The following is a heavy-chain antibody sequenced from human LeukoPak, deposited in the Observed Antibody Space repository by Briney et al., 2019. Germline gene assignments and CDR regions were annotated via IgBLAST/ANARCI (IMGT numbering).Heavy chain of an antibody. CDR1: GFIFNEYF. J-gene: IGHJ4*02. CDR2: ISPSGDVT. D-gene: IGHD3-16*01. V-gene: IGHV3-11*01. Sequence: GGSLRLSCAASGFIFNEYFMGWVRQAPGKGPEWISYISPSGDVTYYSDSVRGRFTISRDNARNSLFLQLNRLEAEDTAVYYCARDPRGELVWGRRFDYWGQGRLVTVSS. CDR3: ARDPRGELVWGRRFDY.